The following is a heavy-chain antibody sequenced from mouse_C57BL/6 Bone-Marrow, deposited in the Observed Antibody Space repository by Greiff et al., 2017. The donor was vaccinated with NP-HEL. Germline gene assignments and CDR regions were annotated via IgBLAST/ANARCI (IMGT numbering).Heavy chain of an antibody. CDR1: GFTFSDYG. V-gene: IGHV5-15*04. D-gene: IGHD6-1*01. CDR3: ARLAGRYFDY. CDR2: ISNLAYSI. Sequence: EVKLEESGGGLVQPGGSLKLSCAASGFTFSDYGMAWVRQAPRKGPEWVAFISNLAYSIYYADTVTGRFTISRENAKNTLYLEMSSLRSEDTAMYYCARLAGRYFDYWGQGTTLTVSS. J-gene: IGHJ2*01.